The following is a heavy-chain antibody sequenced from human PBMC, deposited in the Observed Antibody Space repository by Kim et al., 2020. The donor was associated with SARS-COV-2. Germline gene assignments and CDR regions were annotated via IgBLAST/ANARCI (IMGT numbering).Heavy chain of an antibody. J-gene: IGHJ4*02. V-gene: IGHV3-53*01. Sequence: GGYTYSTDSVKGRFTISRDSSKNTLYRQMDSLRAEDTAMYYCARRRPSDSWGQGTLVAVSS. CDR2: GGYT. CDR3: ARRRPSDS.